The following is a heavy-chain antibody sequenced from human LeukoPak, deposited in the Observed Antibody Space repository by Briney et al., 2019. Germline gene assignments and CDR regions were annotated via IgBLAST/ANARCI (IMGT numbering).Heavy chain of an antibody. CDR2: ISRNGGST. CDR3: VKESGFMVAPNSAFDI. Sequence: PGGSLRPSCSASGFTFNSYPVHWVRQAPGKGLEYVSGISRNGGSTYYADSVKGRFTISRDNSKNTLYLQMSSLRAEDTAVYYCVKESGFMVAPNSAFDIWGQGTMVTVSS. D-gene: IGHD4/OR15-4a*01. J-gene: IGHJ3*02. CDR1: GFTFNSYP. V-gene: IGHV3-64D*06.